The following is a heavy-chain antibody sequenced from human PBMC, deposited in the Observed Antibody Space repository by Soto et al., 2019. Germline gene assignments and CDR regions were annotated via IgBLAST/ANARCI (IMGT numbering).Heavy chain of an antibody. CDR2: ISGSGGST. V-gene: IGHV3-23*01. Sequence: HPGGSLRLSCAASGFTFSSYAMSWVRQAPGKGLEWVSAISGSGGSTYYADSVKGRFTISRDNSKNTLYLQMNSLRAEDTAVYYCAKARAYGDFLLDYWGQGTLVTVSS. CDR3: AKARAYGDFLLDY. CDR1: GFTFSSYA. J-gene: IGHJ4*02. D-gene: IGHD4-17*01.